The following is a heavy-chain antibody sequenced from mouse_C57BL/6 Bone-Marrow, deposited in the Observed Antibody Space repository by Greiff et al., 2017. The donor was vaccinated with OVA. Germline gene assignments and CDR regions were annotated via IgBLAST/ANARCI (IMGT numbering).Heavy chain of an antibody. CDR3: ASAGITTVERDFAMDY. CDR2: IYPGSGRT. CDR1: GYTFTSYW. J-gene: IGHJ4*01. V-gene: IGHV1-55*01. D-gene: IGHD1-1*01. Sequence: QVQLQQPGAELVKPGASVKMSCKASGYTFTSYWITWVKQRPGQGLEWIGDIYPGSGRTNYNEKFKSKATLTVDTSSSTASMQLSSLTSEDSAVYFCASAGITTVERDFAMDYWGQGTSVTVSS.